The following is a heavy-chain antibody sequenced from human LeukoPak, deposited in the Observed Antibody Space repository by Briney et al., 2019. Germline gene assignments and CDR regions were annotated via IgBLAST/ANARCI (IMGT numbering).Heavy chain of an antibody. CDR2: IYHSGST. V-gene: IGHV4-38-2*02. CDR1: GYSTSSGYY. Sequence: PSETLSLTCTVSGYSTSSGYYWGWIRQPPGKGLEWIGSIYHSGSTYYNPSLKSRVTISVDTSKNQFSLKLSSVTAADTAVYYCARGYYDYVWGSYRHAPYYFDYWGQGTLVTVSS. D-gene: IGHD3-16*02. J-gene: IGHJ4*02. CDR3: ARGYYDYVWGSYRHAPYYFDY.